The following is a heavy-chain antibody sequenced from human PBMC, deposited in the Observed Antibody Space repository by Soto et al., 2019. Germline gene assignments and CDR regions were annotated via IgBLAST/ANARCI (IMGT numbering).Heavy chain of an antibody. V-gene: IGHV4-31*03. CDR2: IYYSGNT. J-gene: IGHJ4*02. CDR3: ARASGAAVAHFAY. CDR1: GGSISSGGYS. Sequence: SETLSLTCSVSGGSISSGGYSWNWIREHPERGLDWIGYIYYSGNTVLNPSLTSRATISRHTSKNEFSLTLTSLTAADTAVYFGARASGAAVAHFAYWGQGTLVTVSS. D-gene: IGHD5-12*01.